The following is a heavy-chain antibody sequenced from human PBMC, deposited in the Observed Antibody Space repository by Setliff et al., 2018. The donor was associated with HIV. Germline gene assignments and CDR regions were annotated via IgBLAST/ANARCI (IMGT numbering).Heavy chain of an antibody. CDR2: IYTSETT. J-gene: IGHJ3*02. V-gene: IGHV4-61*02. Sequence: LSLTCTVSGGSITSDNYYWNWIRQPAGKGLEWIGRIYTSETTNYNPSLKSRVTISVDTSKNQFSLKLSSVTAADTAVYYCAREWELHQGGAFDIWGQGTMVTVSS. D-gene: IGHD1-26*01. CDR1: GGSITSDNYY. CDR3: AREWELHQGGAFDI.